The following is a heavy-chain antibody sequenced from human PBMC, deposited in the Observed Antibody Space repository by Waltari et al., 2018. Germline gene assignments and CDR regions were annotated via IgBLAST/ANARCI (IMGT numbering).Heavy chain of an antibody. CDR1: GFTFGSHA. V-gene: IGHV3-23*01. Sequence: DVQVLESGGGLVQPGGSLRLSCTVSGFTFGSHARSWVRQAPGAGLLWVSAISVSDDTYYANSVKGRFTISRDTSTNTVYLQLKNLRTEDTALYYCAKPFYNWDDPLHSWGRGTLVTVSS. CDR2: ISVSDDT. D-gene: IGHD1-20*01. CDR3: AKPFYNWDDPLHS. J-gene: IGHJ4*02.